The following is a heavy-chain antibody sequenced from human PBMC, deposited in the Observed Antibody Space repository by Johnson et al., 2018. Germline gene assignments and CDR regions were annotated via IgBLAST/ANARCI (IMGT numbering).Heavy chain of an antibody. CDR2: ISGSGGTT. J-gene: IGHJ3*02. CDR3: ASTTHCSGGSCYSGTAFDI. V-gene: IGHV3-23*04. CDR1: GFTFSSYA. D-gene: IGHD2-15*01. Sequence: VQLVQSGGGLVQPGGSLRLSCAASGFTFSSYAMSWVRQAPGKGLEWVSAISGSGGTTYSADAARGRFAISRDNSKNTLYLQMNSLRDEDTAVYCCASTTHCSGGSCYSGTAFDIWGQGTMVTVSS.